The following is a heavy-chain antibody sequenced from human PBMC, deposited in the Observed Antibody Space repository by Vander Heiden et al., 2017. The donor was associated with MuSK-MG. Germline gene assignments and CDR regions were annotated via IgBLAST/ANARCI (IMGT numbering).Heavy chain of an antibody. CDR3: ARDYEFDYGDYDDGPAFDY. CDR1: GFTFSSYS. J-gene: IGHJ4*02. D-gene: IGHD4-17*01. Sequence: EVQLVESGEGLVQPGGSRRLSCTASGFTFSSYSMNWVRQAPGKGLEWVSYISSSSSTIYYADSVKGRFTISRDNAKNSLYLQMNSLRDEDTAVYYCARDYEFDYGDYDDGPAFDYWGQGTLVTVSS. V-gene: IGHV3-48*02. CDR2: ISSSSSTI.